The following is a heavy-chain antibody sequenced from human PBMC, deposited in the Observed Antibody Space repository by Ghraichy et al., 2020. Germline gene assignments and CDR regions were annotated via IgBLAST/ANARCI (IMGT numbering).Heavy chain of an antibody. CDR2: INREGRSI. Sequence: GGSLRLSCAASGFTLDVHWMHWVRQVPGKGLVWVSRINREGRSISYADSVKGLFTISRDNAKNTLYLQMSSLRADDTAVYYCVRGATKAPGLFDHWGQGTLVTVSS. J-gene: IGHJ4*02. D-gene: IGHD2-8*01. CDR1: GFTLDVHW. V-gene: IGHV3-74*01. CDR3: VRGATKAPGLFDH.